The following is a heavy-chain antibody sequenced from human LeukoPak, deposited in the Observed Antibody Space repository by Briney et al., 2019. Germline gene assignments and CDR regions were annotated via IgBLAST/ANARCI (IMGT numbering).Heavy chain of an antibody. J-gene: IGHJ5*02. D-gene: IGHD2-15*01. CDR2: MNPNSGNT. V-gene: IGHV1-8*01. Sequence: GAPVKVSCKASGYTFTSYDINWVRQATGQGLEWMGWMNPNSGNTGYAQKFQGRVTMTRNTSISTAYMELSSLRSEDTAVYYCARARRSSSRYCSGGSCYNWFDPWGQGTLVTVSS. CDR1: GYTFTSYD. CDR3: ARARRSSSRYCSGGSCYNWFDP.